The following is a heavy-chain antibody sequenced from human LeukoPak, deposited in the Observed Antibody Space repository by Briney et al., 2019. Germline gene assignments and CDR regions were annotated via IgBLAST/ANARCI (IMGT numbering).Heavy chain of an antibody. V-gene: IGHV4-39*07. Sequence: SETLSLTCTVSGGSISSSSYYWGWIRQLPGKGLEWIGSIYYSGSTYYNPSLKSRVTMSVDTSKNQFSLKLSSVTAADTAVYYCARVGSSSWGGFDYWGQGTLVTVSS. CDR1: GGSISSSSYY. D-gene: IGHD6-13*01. CDR3: ARVGSSSWGGFDY. J-gene: IGHJ4*02. CDR2: IYYSGST.